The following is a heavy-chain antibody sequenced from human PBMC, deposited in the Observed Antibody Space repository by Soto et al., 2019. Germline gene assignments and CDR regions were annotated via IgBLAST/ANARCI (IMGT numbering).Heavy chain of an antibody. D-gene: IGHD3-16*01. CDR1: GGFLSESY. V-gene: IGHV4-34*01. Sequence: SETLSLTCAVYGGFLSESYWTWIRQPPGKGLEWIGEINHVGGTNYNPSLKSRVTMSVDTSQNQFSLRLISVTAADTAMYFCVRIRYQLPSSVLWLDPRGQGTPVTVSS. CDR3: VRIRYQLPSSVLWLDP. CDR2: INHVGGT. J-gene: IGHJ5*02.